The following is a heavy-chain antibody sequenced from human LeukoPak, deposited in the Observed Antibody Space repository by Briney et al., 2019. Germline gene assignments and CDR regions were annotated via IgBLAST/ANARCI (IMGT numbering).Heavy chain of an antibody. V-gene: IGHV3-33*01. CDR3: ARERIQLWRTGDY. Sequence: QPGRSLRLSCAASGFTFSSYGMHWVRQAPGEGLEWVAVIWYDGSNKYYADSVKGRFTISRDNSKNTLYLQMNSLRAEDTAVYYCARERIQLWRTGDYWGQGTLVTVSS. D-gene: IGHD5-18*01. J-gene: IGHJ4*02. CDR1: GFTFSSYG. CDR2: IWYDGSNK.